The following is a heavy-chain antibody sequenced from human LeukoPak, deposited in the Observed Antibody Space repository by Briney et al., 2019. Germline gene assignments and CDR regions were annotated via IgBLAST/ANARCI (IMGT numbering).Heavy chain of an antibody. Sequence: PGGSLRLSCAASGFTVSNSYMSWVRQAPGMGLEWVSVIYSGGGAYYADSVRGRFTIYRDSSKNTLYLQMTSLRAEDTAVYYSALSINYYPPYFDSWGQGILVTVSS. CDR1: GFTVSNSY. D-gene: IGHD1-26*01. V-gene: IGHV3-66*01. J-gene: IGHJ4*02. CDR2: IYSGGGA. CDR3: ALSINYYPPYFDS.